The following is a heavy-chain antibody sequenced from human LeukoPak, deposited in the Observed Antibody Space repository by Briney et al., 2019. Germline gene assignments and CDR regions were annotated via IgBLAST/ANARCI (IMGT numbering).Heavy chain of an antibody. CDR3: ARAPTVLVGYCSSSSCQADY. D-gene: IGHD2-2*01. CDR2: ISGDSRYM. J-gene: IGHJ4*02. V-gene: IGHV3-21*01. CDR1: GFTFSSYS. Sequence: PGGSLRLSCAASGFTFSSYSMNWVRQAPGKGLEWVSAISGDSRYMYYADSVRGRFTISRDNAENSLYLQMHSLRVEDTAVYYCARAPTVLVGYCSSSSCQADYWGQGTLVTVSS.